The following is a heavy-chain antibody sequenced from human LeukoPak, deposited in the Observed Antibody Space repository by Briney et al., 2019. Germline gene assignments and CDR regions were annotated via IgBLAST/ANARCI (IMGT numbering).Heavy chain of an antibody. CDR1: GSTFGSYA. Sequence: SVKVSCKASGSTFGSYAISWVRQAPGQGLEWMGGIIAIFGTANYAQKLQGRVTMTTDTSTSTAYMELRSLRSDDTAVYYCALFLNGRSGWRFDYWGQGTLVTVSS. J-gene: IGHJ4*02. CDR2: IIAIFGTA. D-gene: IGHD6-19*01. V-gene: IGHV1-69*05. CDR3: ALFLNGRSGWRFDY.